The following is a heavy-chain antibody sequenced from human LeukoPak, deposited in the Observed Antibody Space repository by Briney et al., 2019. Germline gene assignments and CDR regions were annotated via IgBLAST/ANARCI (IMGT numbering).Heavy chain of an antibody. D-gene: IGHD6-6*01. J-gene: IGHJ4*02. CDR2: ISSSSSTI. Sequence: GGSLRLSCAASGFTFSSYSMNWVRQAPGKGLEWVSYISSSSSTIYYADSVKGRFTISRDNAKNSLYLQMNSLRAEDTAVYYCARGRGISIAARQFFDYWGQGTLVTVSS. V-gene: IGHV3-48*01. CDR1: GFTFSSYS. CDR3: ARGRGISIAARQFFDY.